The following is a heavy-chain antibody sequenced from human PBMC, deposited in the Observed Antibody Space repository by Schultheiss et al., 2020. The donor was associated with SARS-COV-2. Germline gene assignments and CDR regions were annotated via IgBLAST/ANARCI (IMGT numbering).Heavy chain of an antibody. CDR3: AKWLVGANPAEYFQH. D-gene: IGHD1-26*01. CDR2: ISSSSSTI. J-gene: IGHJ1*01. V-gene: IGHV3-48*01. CDR1: GFTFSNAW. Sequence: GGSLRLSCAASGFTFSNAWMSWVRQAPGKGLEWVSYISSSSSTIYYADSVKGRFTISRDNSKNTLYLQMNSLRAEDTAVYYCAKWLVGANPAEYFQHWGQGTLVTVSS.